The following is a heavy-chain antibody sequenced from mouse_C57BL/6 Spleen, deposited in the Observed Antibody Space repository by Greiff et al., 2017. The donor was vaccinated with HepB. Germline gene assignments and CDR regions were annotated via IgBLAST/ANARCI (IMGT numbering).Heavy chain of an antibody. CDR2: IHPNSGST. CDR3: ARGVYGNPYAMDD. Sequence: QVQLKQSGAELVKPGASVKLSCKASGYTFTSYWMHWVKQRPGQGLEWIGMIHPNSGSTNYNEKFKSKATLTVDKSSSTAYMQLSSLTSEDSAVYYGARGVYGNPYAMDDWGQGTSVTVSS. V-gene: IGHV1-64*01. D-gene: IGHD2-10*02. CDR1: GYTFTSYW. J-gene: IGHJ4*01.